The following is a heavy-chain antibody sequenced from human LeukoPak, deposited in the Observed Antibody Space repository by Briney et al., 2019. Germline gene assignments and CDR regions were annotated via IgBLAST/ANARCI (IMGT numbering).Heavy chain of an antibody. V-gene: IGHV3-23*01. J-gene: IGHJ5*02. CDR3: AKGVIAEAAWGAGFDP. CDR2: ISGSGGST. Sequence: GGSLRLSCAASGFTFSSYAMSWVRQAPGKGLEWVSAISGSGGSTYYADSVKGRFTISRDNSKNTLYLQMNSLRAEDTAVYYCAKGVIAEAAWGAGFDPWGQGTLVTVSS. D-gene: IGHD6-13*01. CDR1: GFTFSSYA.